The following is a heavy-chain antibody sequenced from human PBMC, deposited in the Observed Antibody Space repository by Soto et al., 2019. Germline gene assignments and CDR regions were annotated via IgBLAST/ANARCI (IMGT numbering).Heavy chain of an antibody. V-gene: IGHV3-30-3*01. CDR1: GFTFSSYA. J-gene: IGHJ5*02. CDR2: ISYDGSNK. D-gene: IGHD2-2*01. CDR3: ARDVPTVQSNWFDP. Sequence: QVQLVESGGGVVQPGRSLRLSCAASGFTFSSYAMHWVRQAPGKGLEWVAVISYDGSNKYYADSVKGRFTISRDNSKNTLYLQMNSLSAEDTAVYYCARDVPTVQSNWFDPWGQGTLVTVSS.